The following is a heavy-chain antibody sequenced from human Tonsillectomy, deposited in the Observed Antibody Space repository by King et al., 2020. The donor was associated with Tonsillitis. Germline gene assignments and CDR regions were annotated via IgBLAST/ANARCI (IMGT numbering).Heavy chain of an antibody. CDR2: INTSGNT. D-gene: IGHD2-15*01. CDR3: ARGGGLLDY. J-gene: IGHJ4*02. V-gene: IGHV4-61*02. CDR1: GGSISSGGYY. Sequence: VQLQESGPGLVKPSQTLSLTCSVSGGSISSGGYYWSWIRQPAGKGLEWIGRINTSGNTNYNPSLKSRVTISVDTSKNQFSLRLTSVTAADTAVYYCARGGGLLDYWGQGTLVTVSS.